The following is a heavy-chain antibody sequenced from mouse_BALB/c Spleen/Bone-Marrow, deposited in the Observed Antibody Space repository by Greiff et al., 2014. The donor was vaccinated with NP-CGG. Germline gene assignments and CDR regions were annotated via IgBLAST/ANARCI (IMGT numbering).Heavy chain of an antibody. D-gene: IGHD4-1*02. Sequence: EVKLVESGGDLVKPEGSLKLSCAASGFTFSSYGMSWVRQTPDKRLEWVATINNGGTYTYYPDSVKGRFTISRDNAKNTLYLQMSSLKSEDTAMYYCALNWDSAYWGQGTLVTVSA. CDR2: INNGGTYT. CDR3: ALNWDSAY. V-gene: IGHV5-6*01. CDR1: GFTFSSYG. J-gene: IGHJ3*01.